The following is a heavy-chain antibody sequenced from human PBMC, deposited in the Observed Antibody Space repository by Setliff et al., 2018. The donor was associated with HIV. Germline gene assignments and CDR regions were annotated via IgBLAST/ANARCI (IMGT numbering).Heavy chain of an antibody. CDR2: MFYSGRT. CDR3: ARDMVYHYDNSGSFGWFDP. CDR1: GGSIRSSSYY. V-gene: IGHV4-39*07. Sequence: SETLSLTCTVSGGSIRSSSYYWAWLRQYPGKGLEWIGSMFYSGRTYHNPSLKSRVTISIDTSKNQFSLKLSSVTAADTAVYSCARDMVYHYDNSGSFGWFDPWGQGTLVTVSS. D-gene: IGHD3-22*01. J-gene: IGHJ5*02.